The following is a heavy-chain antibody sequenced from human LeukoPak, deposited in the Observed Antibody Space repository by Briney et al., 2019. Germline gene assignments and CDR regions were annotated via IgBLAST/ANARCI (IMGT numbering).Heavy chain of an antibody. D-gene: IGHD6-13*01. Sequence: SETLSLTCTVSGYSISSGYYWGWIRQPPGKGLEWIGSIYHSGSTNYNPSLKSRVTISVDTSKNQFSLKLSSVTAADTAVYYCASSSSWYVFDRYWGQGTLVTVSS. CDR3: ASSSSWYVFDRY. J-gene: IGHJ4*02. V-gene: IGHV4-38-2*02. CDR1: GYSISSGYY. CDR2: IYHSGST.